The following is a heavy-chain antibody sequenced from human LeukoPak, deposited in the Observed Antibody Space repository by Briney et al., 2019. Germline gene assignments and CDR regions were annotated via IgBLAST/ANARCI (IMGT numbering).Heavy chain of an antibody. V-gene: IGHV3-74*01. Sequence: PGGSLRLSCAASGFTFSSYWMHWVRQAPGKGLVWVSRIKSDGSSTSYADSVKGRFTISRDNSKNTLYLQMNSLRAEDTAVYYCARDLRITMIVAKGAALGYWGQGTLVTVSS. CDR3: ARDLRITMIVAKGAALGY. J-gene: IGHJ4*02. CDR2: IKSDGSST. D-gene: IGHD3-22*01. CDR1: GFTFSSYW.